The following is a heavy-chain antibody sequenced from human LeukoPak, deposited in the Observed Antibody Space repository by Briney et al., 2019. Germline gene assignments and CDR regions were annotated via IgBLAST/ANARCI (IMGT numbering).Heavy chain of an antibody. CDR1: GFTFSSYS. D-gene: IGHD2-2*01. CDR2: ISSSSSTI. Sequence: GGSLRLSCAASGFTFSSYSMNWVRQAPGKGLEWVSYISSSSSTIYYADSVKGRFTISRDNAKNSLYLQMNSLRAEDTAVYYCASLVLGGPYCSSTSCYPEAAFDIWGQGTMVTVSS. CDR3: ASLVLGGPYCSSTSCYPEAAFDI. V-gene: IGHV3-48*01. J-gene: IGHJ3*02.